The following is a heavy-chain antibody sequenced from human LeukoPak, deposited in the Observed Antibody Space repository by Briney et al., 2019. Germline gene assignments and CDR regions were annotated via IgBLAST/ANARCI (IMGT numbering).Heavy chain of an antibody. Sequence: ASVKVSCKASGYTFPSYGISWVRQAPGQGLEWMGWISAYNGNTNYAQKLQGRITITTDTTTSTANMELRSLTANDTAVYYCARPTRGGPPSPVWGQGTLVTVSS. CDR3: ARPTRGGPPSPV. CDR1: GYTFPSYG. V-gene: IGHV1-18*01. D-gene: IGHD3-10*01. J-gene: IGHJ4*02. CDR2: ISAYNGNT.